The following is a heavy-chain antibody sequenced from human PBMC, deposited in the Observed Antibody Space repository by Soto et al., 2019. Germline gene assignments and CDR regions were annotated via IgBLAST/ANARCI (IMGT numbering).Heavy chain of an antibody. CDR3: ARGLTVPHDAFDI. CDR1: GGSFGGYY. Sequence: QVQLQQWGAGLLKPSETLSLTCAVYGGSFGGYYWSWIRQPPGKGLEWIGEINHSGSTNYNPSLKSRVTISVDTSKNQFSLKLSSVTAADTAVYYCARGLTVPHDAFDIWGQGTMVTVSS. D-gene: IGHD2-2*01. V-gene: IGHV4-34*01. CDR2: INHSGST. J-gene: IGHJ3*02.